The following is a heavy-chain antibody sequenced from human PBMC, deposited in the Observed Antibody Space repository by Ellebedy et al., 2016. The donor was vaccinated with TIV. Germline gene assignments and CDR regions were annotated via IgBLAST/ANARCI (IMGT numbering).Heavy chain of an antibody. CDR1: RFSFSSYW. CDR2: IRQDGSEK. D-gene: IGHD4-17*01. Sequence: GGSLRLSCAASRFSFSSYWMTWVRQAPGKGLEWVANIRQDGSEKFYVDSVKGRFTISRDNAKNSLYLQMNSLRAEDTAVYYCATDGSFGDYLSPTHAFVIWGQGTMVTVSS. J-gene: IGHJ3*02. V-gene: IGHV3-7*01. CDR3: ATDGSFGDYLSPTHAFVI.